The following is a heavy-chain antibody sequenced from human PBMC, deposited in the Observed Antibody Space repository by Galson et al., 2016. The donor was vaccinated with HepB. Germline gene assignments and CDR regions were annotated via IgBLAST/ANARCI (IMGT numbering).Heavy chain of an antibody. CDR2: IDHSGST. J-gene: IGHJ4*02. Sequence: SETLSLTCTVSGTSTLTFFWSWIRQSPGKGLEWIGNIDHSGSTNLNPSLKSRVAMSLDTSKNQFSLRLRSVTHADTAVYYCARELCSSTSCYAYFDYWGQGALVTLSS. CDR1: GTSTLTFF. D-gene: IGHD2-2*01. CDR3: ARELCSSTSCYAYFDY. V-gene: IGHV4-59*01.